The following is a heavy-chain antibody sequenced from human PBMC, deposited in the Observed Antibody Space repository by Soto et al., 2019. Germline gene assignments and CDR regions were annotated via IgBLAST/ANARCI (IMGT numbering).Heavy chain of an antibody. CDR1: GFTFSSYG. CDR2: IWYDGSNK. V-gene: IGHV3-33*01. Sequence: ESGGGVVQPGRSLRLSCAASGFTFSSYGMHWVRRAPGKGLEWVAVIWYDGSNKYYADSVKGRFTISRDNSKNTLYLQMNSLRAEDTAVYYCASWRLQGFDPWGQGTLVTVSS. D-gene: IGHD4-4*01. CDR3: ASWRLQGFDP. J-gene: IGHJ5*02.